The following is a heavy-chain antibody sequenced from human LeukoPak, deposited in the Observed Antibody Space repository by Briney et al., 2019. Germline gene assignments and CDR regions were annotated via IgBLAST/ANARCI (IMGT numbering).Heavy chain of an antibody. Sequence: PGRSLRLSCAASGFTFSSYGMHWVRQAPGKGLEWVAVIWYDGSNKYYADSVKGRFTISRDNSKNTLYLQMSSLRAEDTAVYYCARDADGTRFDYWGQGTLVTVSS. CDR1: GFTFSSYG. D-gene: IGHD3/OR15-3a*01. V-gene: IGHV3-33*01. CDR2: IWYDGSNK. CDR3: ARDADGTRFDY. J-gene: IGHJ4*02.